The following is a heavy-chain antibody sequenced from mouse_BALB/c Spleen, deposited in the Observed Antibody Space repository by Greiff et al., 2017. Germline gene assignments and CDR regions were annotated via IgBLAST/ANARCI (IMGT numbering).Heavy chain of an antibody. CDR2: ISSGGSYT. D-gene: IGHD1-1*01. V-gene: IGHV5-6-4*01. CDR1: GFTFSSYT. Sequence: EVQLVESGGGLVKPGGSLKLSCAASGFTFSSYTMSWVRQTPEKRLEWVATISSGGSYTYYPDSVKGRFTISRDNAKNTLYLQMSSLKSEDTAMYYCTSESSPYYFDYWGQGTTLTVSS. CDR3: TSESSPYYFDY. J-gene: IGHJ2*01.